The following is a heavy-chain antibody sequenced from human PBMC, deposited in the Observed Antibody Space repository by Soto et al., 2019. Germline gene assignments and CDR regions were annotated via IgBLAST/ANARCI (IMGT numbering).Heavy chain of an antibody. J-gene: IGHJ3*02. Sequence: QITLKESGPTLVKPTQTLTLTCTFSGFSLSTSGVGVGWIRQPPGKALEWLALIYWNDDKRYSPSLKSRLTITKDTSKNQVVLTMTNMDPVDTATYYCAHRLGGAGLIAARPWVCAFDIWGQGTMVTVSS. D-gene: IGHD6-6*01. CDR1: GFSLSTSGVG. CDR2: IYWNDDK. V-gene: IGHV2-5*01. CDR3: AHRLGGAGLIAARPWVCAFDI.